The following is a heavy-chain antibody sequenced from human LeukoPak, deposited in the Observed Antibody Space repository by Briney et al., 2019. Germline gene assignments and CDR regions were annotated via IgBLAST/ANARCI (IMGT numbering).Heavy chain of an antibody. D-gene: IGHD3-22*01. CDR3: AAPPNYYDSSGPRANWFDP. Sequence: SETLSLTCAVSGYSISSGYYWGWIRQPPGKGLEWIGSIYHSGSTYYNPSLKSRVTISVDTSKNQFSLKLSSVTAADTALYYCAAPPNYYDSSGPRANWFDPWGQGTLVTVSS. J-gene: IGHJ5*02. CDR1: GYSISSGYY. CDR2: IYHSGST. V-gene: IGHV4-38-2*01.